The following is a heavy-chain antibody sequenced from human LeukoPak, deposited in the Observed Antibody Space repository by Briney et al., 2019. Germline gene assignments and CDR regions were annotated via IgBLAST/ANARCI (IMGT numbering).Heavy chain of an antibody. Sequence: GGSLRLSCAASGFTFSSYAMHWVRQAPGKGLEWVAAISYDGSNKYYADSVKGRFTISRDNSKNTLYLQMNSLRAEDTAVYYCARDGEYRSGWLFDYWGQGTLVTVSS. J-gene: IGHJ4*02. D-gene: IGHD6-19*01. CDR3: ARDGEYRSGWLFDY. CDR1: GFTFSSYA. CDR2: ISYDGSNK. V-gene: IGHV3-30*04.